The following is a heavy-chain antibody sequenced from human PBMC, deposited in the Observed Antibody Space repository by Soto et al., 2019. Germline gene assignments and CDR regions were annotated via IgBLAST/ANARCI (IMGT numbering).Heavy chain of an antibody. Sequence: GGSLRLSCAASEFSFDDYSMSWVRQAPGKGLEWVSSITYTGVSTYYADSVKGRFTISRDNSRDTLFLQMNSLRAEDTAIYYCAKSSVWYPYFDSWGQGTLVTVSS. V-gene: IGHV3-23*01. CDR2: ITYTGVST. CDR3: AKSSVWYPYFDS. D-gene: IGHD6-13*01. J-gene: IGHJ4*02. CDR1: EFSFDDYS.